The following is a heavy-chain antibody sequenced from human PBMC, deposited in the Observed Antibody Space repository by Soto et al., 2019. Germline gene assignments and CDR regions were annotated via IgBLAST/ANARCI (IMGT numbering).Heavy chain of an antibody. CDR2: IYHSGST. CDR1: GGPISSGGYS. CDR3: ARGPTTALFDY. V-gene: IGHV4-30-2*01. D-gene: IGHD2-21*02. J-gene: IGHJ4*02. Sequence: PSETLSLTCAVSGGPISSGGYSWSWIRQPPGKGLEWIGYIYHSGSTYYNPSLKSRVTISVDRSKNQFSLKLSSVTAADTAVYYCARGPTTALFDYWGQGTLVTVSS.